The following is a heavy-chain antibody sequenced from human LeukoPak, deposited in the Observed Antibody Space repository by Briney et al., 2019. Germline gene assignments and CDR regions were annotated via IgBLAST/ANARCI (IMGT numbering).Heavy chain of an antibody. D-gene: IGHD3-10*01. CDR1: GGSISSYY. Sequence: SETLSLTCTVSGGSISSYYWSWIRQPPGKGLEWIGYIYDSGSTKYNPSLKSRVTISVDTSKNQFSLKLSSVTAADTAVYYCARHRAGIMVRGVMKAFDYWGQGTLVTVSS. V-gene: IGHV4-59*08. CDR2: IYDSGST. CDR3: ARHRAGIMVRGVMKAFDY. J-gene: IGHJ4*02.